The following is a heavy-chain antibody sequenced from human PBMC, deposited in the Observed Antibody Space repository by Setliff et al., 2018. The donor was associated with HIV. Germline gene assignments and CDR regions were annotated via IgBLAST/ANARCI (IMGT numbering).Heavy chain of an antibody. J-gene: IGHJ4*02. Sequence: PSETLSLTCTVSGASITSHYWSWIRQSPGRELEWIGYIYSTGSTNYNPSLQSRVSISMDASKNKFSLKVTSVTSADTAVYYCAKGAGFYGDYTFDYLGQGKLVTVSS. CDR1: GASITSHY. D-gene: IGHD4-17*01. CDR3: AKGAGFYGDYTFDY. V-gene: IGHV4-59*11. CDR2: IYSTGST.